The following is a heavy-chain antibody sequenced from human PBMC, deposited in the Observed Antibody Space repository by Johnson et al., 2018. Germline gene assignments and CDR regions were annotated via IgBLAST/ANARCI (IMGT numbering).Heavy chain of an antibody. D-gene: IGHD6-13*01. J-gene: IGHJ6*03. V-gene: IGHV1-3*01. Sequence: QVPLVESGAEVKKPGASVQVSCKASGYTFPSYAMHWVRPAPGQRLEWMGWINAGNGNTNYSQKFQGRVTITRDTSASKAYMELSSLRSRDTAVDYCARPYPYSRDYYYRDVWGKGTTVTVSS. CDR1: GYTFPSYA. CDR3: ARPYPYSRDYYYRDV. CDR2: INAGNGNT.